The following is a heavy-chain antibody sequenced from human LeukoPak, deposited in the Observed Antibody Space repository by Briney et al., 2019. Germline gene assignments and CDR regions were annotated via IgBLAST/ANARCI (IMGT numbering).Heavy chain of an antibody. CDR1: GGTFSSYA. D-gene: IGHD5-18*01. CDR3: AREGSGYSYGYVGSGRLYYYGMDV. V-gene: IGHV1-69*04. Sequence: SVKVSCKASGGTFSSYAISWVRQAPGQGLEWMGRIIPILGIANYAQKFQGRVMITADKSTSTAYMELSSLRSEDTAVYYCAREGSGYSYGYVGSGRLYYYGMDVWGQGTTVTVSS. J-gene: IGHJ6*02. CDR2: IIPILGIA.